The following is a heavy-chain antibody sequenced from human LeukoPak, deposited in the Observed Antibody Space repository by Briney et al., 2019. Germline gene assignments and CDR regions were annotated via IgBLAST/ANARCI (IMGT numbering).Heavy chain of an antibody. CDR1: GASISGSGYY. J-gene: IGHJ3*02. Sequence: PSETLSLTCTVSGASISGSGYYWGWIRQPPGKGLEWIGRISSSGSTNYNPSLKSRVTISVDTSKNQFSLKLSSVTAADTAVYFCARGPYSYDSSGAFDIWGQGTMVTVSS. CDR3: ARGPYSYDSSGAFDI. D-gene: IGHD3-22*01. V-gene: IGHV4-39*07. CDR2: ISSSGST.